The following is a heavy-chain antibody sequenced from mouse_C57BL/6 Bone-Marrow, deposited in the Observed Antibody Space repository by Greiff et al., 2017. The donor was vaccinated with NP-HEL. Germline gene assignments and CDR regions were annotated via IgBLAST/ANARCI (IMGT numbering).Heavy chain of an antibody. CDR1: GYTFTDYY. J-gene: IGHJ2*01. CDR3: AGWGDCGGY. CDR2: IYPGSGNT. Sequence: VQLQQSGAELARPGASVKLSCKASGYTFTDYYLNWVKQRPGQGLEWIARIYPGSGNTYYNEKFKGKATLTAEKYSSTAYMQLSSLTSEDSDVYFWAGWGDCGGYWGQGTTLTVSS. V-gene: IGHV1-76*01.